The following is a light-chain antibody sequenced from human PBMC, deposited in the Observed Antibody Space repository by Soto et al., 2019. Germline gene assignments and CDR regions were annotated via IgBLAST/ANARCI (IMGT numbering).Light chain of an antibody. CDR1: ISDVGAYIY. CDR2: EVN. CDR3: RAYSDIDTKV. J-gene: IGLJ1*01. Sequence: TQPASVSGSPGQSITMSCGATISDVGAYIYVSWYQQFPGKAPKLILYEVNNRPSGVSNRFSGSKSDTTASLTISGLQPEDEADYYRRAYSDIDTKVFGTGTKVTVL. V-gene: IGLV2-14*03.